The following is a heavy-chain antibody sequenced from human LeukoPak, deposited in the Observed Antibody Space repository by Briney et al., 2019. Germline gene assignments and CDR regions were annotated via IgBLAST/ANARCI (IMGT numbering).Heavy chain of an antibody. D-gene: IGHD2-8*01. V-gene: IGHV1-69*13. CDR3: ARTLDGEWGGMDV. Sequence: VASVKVSCKASGGTFSSYIISWVRQAPGQGLEWMGGIIPIFGTANYAQKFQGRVMITADESTSTVYMELNSLRSEDTAVYYCARTLDGEWGGMDVWGQGTTVTVSS. J-gene: IGHJ6*02. CDR1: GGTFSSYI. CDR2: IIPIFGTA.